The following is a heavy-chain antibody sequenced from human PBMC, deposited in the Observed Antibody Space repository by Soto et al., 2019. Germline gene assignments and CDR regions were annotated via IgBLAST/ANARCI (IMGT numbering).Heavy chain of an antibody. D-gene: IGHD6-6*01. CDR1: GGSFSTDY. J-gene: IGHJ4*02. CDR3: ARVLAARASRDFDY. Sequence: SETLSLTCAVYGGSFSTDYWSWIRQPPGKGLEWIGEINPSGGTNYNPSLKSRVTISVATSKNQFSLKLSSVAAADTAVYYCARVLAARASRDFDYWGQGTLVTVSS. V-gene: IGHV4-34*01. CDR2: INPSGGT.